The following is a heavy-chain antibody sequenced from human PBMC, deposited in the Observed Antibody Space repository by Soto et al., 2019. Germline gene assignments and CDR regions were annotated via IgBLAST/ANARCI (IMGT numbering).Heavy chain of an antibody. CDR2: LSGSGGTT. CDR1: GVTFSNYA. D-gene: IGHD3-10*01. J-gene: IGHJ4*02. Sequence: EVQLLESGGGLVQPGGSLRLSCTVSGVTFSNYAMNWVRQAPGKGLEWVSSLSGSGGTTYYADSVKGRFIISRDNSKNTLYLLMNSLRAEDTALYYCAKQRAHYGSGADTFYFDSWGQGALVTVSS. CDR3: AKQRAHYGSGADTFYFDS. V-gene: IGHV3-23*01.